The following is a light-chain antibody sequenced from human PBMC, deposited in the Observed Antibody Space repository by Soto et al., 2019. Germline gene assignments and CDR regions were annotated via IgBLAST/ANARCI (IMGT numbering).Light chain of an antibody. CDR2: EDK. CDR1: RNDVGYYDL. Sequence: QSALTQPASVSGSPGQSITISCTGTRNDVGYYDLVSWYQHHPGRAPRLIMFEDKRRRSGVSTRFSGSKSGNTASLTISGLQAEDESEYHCCSFAVPGTDVFGGGTKVTVL. V-gene: IGLV2-23*01. J-gene: IGLJ3*02. CDR3: CSFAVPGTDV.